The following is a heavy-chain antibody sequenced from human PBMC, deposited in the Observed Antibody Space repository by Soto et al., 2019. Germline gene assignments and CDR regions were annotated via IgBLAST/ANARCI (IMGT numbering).Heavy chain of an antibody. J-gene: IGHJ4*02. CDR3: ARVGSGGGGDY. CDR2: ISNDGSHE. Sequence: GGSLRLSCAASGFMFSNYAMYWVRQAPGKGPEWVAVISNDGSHEYYVDSVKGRFSSSRDNSKNTVYLQMNSLRPDDTAFYYCARVGSGGGGDYWGQGTLVTVSS. D-gene: IGHD3-16*01. CDR1: GFMFSNYA. V-gene: IGHV3-30*03.